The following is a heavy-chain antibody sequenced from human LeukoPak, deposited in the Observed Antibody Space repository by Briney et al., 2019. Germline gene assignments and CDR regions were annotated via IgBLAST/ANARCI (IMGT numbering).Heavy chain of an antibody. Sequence: SETLSLTCTVSGGSMSSYYWSWIGQPPGKGLEWIGYIYYSGSTNYNPSLKSRVTISVDTSKNQFSLKLSSVTAADTAVYYCARDPGCSSTSCYHWYFDLWGRGTLVTVSS. J-gene: IGHJ2*01. CDR1: GGSMSSYY. V-gene: IGHV4-59*01. CDR2: IYYSGST. D-gene: IGHD2-2*01. CDR3: ARDPGCSSTSCYHWYFDL.